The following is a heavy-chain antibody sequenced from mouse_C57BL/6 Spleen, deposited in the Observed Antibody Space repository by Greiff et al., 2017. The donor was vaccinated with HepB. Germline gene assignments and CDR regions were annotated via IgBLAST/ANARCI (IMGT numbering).Heavy chain of an antibody. Sequence: EVQLQQSGPELVKPGASVKISCKASGYTFTDYYMNWVKQSHGKSLEWIGDINPNNGGTSYNQKFKGKATLTVDKSSSTAYMELRSLTSEDSAVYYCARSVYYYFDYWGQGTTLTVSS. J-gene: IGHJ2*01. D-gene: IGHD1-1*01. CDR1: GYTFTDYY. CDR3: ARSVYYYFDY. CDR2: INPNNGGT. V-gene: IGHV1-26*01.